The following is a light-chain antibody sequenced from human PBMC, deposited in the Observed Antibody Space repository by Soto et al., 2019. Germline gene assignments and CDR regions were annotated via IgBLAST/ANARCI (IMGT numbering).Light chain of an antibody. V-gene: IGKV1-9*01. CDR1: QGISSY. CDR2: AAS. J-gene: IGKJ2*02. Sequence: DIQLTQSPSFLSASVGDRVTITCRASQGISSYLAWYQQKPGKAPKLLIYAASTLQSGVPSRFSGSGSGTEFTLTISSLQPEDFATDYCHQLNSYPRTFGQGTKLEIK. CDR3: HQLNSYPRT.